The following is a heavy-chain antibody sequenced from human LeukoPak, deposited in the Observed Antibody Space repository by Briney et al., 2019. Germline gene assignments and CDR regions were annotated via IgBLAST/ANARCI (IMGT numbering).Heavy chain of an antibody. CDR2: IYYSGST. D-gene: IGHD3-9*01. J-gene: IGHJ4*02. V-gene: IGHV4-31*03. Sequence: SETLSLTCTVSGGSISSGGYYWSWIRQHPGKGLEWIGYIYYSGSTYYNPSLKSRVTISVDTSKNQFSLKLSSVTAADTAVYYCARGSDILTGYCFFDYWGQGTLVTVSS. CDR1: GGSISSGGYY. CDR3: ARGSDILTGYCFFDY.